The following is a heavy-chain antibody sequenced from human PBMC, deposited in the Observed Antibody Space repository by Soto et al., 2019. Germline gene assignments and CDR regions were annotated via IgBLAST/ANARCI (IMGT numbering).Heavy chain of an antibody. CDR2: ISSSSSYI. Sequence: EVQLVESGGGLVKPGGSLRLSCAASGFTFSSYSMNWVRQAPGKGLEWVSSISSSSSYIYYADSVKGRFTISRDNAKNSPYLQMNILRADDTAVYYCARDQPGYSYGYGLGYWGQGTLVTVSS. D-gene: IGHD5-18*01. J-gene: IGHJ4*02. CDR3: ARDQPGYSYGYGLGY. V-gene: IGHV3-21*01. CDR1: GFTFSSYS.